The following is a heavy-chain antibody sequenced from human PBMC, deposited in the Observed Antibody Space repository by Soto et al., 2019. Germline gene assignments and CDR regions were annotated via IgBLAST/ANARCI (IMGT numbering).Heavy chain of an antibody. Sequence: ASVKGAWKASGYTFTGYYMHWVRQTQGKRKERIGWINPNSGGTNYAQKFQGWVTMTRDTSISTAYMELSRLRSDDTAVYYCARDSIIAAAGTGYYYYYGVDVSGQGTTVTVSS. CDR3: ARDSIIAAAGTGYYYYYGVDV. D-gene: IGHD6-13*01. CDR2: INPNSGGT. J-gene: IGHJ6*02. CDR1: GYTFTGYY. V-gene: IGHV1-2*04.